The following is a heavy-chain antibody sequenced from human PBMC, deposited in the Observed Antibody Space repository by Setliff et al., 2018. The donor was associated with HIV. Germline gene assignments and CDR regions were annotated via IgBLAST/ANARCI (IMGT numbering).Heavy chain of an antibody. Sequence: GGSLRLSCAASGFTFNTYAMSWVRQAPGKGLEWVSVISGSCASTFYAASGKGRFTISRDNSKSTLYLQMNGLRVEDTAVYYCAKDGISGGAYPPYYFDYWGHGTLVTVSS. CDR2: ISGSCAST. CDR3: AKDGISGGAYPPYYFDY. CDR1: GFTFNTYA. V-gene: IGHV3-23*01. J-gene: IGHJ4*01. D-gene: IGHD2-15*01.